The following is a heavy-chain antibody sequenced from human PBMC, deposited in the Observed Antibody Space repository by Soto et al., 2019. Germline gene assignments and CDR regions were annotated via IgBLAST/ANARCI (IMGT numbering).Heavy chain of an antibody. CDR3: ARGSDFWSGWGPDNYYYYMDV. V-gene: IGHV4-59*08. Sequence: SETLSLTCTVSGGPIRGDYWSWIRQTPGKGLEWIGYIYDSGSTNYNPSLKSRVTISVDTSKNQFSLKLSSVTAADTAVYYCARGSDFWSGWGPDNYYYYMDVWGKGTTVTVSS. CDR2: IYDSGST. J-gene: IGHJ6*03. D-gene: IGHD3-3*01. CDR1: GGPIRGDY.